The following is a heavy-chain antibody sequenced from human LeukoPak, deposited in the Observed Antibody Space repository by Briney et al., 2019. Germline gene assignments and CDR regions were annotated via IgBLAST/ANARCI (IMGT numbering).Heavy chain of an antibody. Sequence: SETLSLTCTVSGGSISSSSYYWGWIRQPPGKGLEWIASIYYSGSTYYNPSLKSRVTISVDTSKNQFSLKLTSVTAADTAVYYSVRDKSGSFDYWGQGTLVTVSS. CDR1: GGSISSSSYY. V-gene: IGHV4-39*07. D-gene: IGHD3-3*01. J-gene: IGHJ4*02. CDR3: VRDKSGSFDY. CDR2: IYYSGST.